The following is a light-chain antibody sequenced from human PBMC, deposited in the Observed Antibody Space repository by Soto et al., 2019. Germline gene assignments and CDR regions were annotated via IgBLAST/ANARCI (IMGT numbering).Light chain of an antibody. V-gene: IGKV1-12*01. CDR3: QQTNSLPLT. CDR1: QDIATY. CDR2: GAS. Sequence: DIQMTQSPAALCASVGSGCTSTCGASQDIATYLNWYQQKPGKAPKLLIYGASHLQFGVPSRFSGSGSGTDFTLTISSLQPEDFATYFCQQTNSLPLTFGGGTKVDIK. J-gene: IGKJ4*01.